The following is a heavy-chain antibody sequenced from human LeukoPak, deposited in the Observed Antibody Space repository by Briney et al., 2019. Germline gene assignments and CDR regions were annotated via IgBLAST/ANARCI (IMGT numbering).Heavy chain of an antibody. D-gene: IGHD3-9*01. Sequence: SETLSLTCTVSGGSIRGYYWSWIRQPPGKGLEWIGYIFYTGSTYYNPSLESRVTISLDTSKNQFSLRVNSVTAADTAVYYCARDLVMTGPPDYYYGMDVWGQGTTVIVSS. CDR1: GGSIRGYY. V-gene: IGHV4-59*06. CDR3: ARDLVMTGPPDYYYGMDV. J-gene: IGHJ6*02. CDR2: IFYTGST.